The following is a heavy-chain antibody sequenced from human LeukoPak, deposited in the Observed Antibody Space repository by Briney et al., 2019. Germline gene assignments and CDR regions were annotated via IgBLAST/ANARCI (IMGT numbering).Heavy chain of an antibody. D-gene: IGHD5-18*01. CDR2: INGYGSST. J-gene: IGHJ4*02. CDR1: GFTFISYW. V-gene: IGHV3-74*01. CDR3: ARDAPGNTALDY. Sequence: PGGSLRLSCAASGFTFISYWMHWVRQAPGKGQVWVSRINGYGSSTDFADSVKGRFTISRDNAKNTLYLQLNSLRAEDTAVYYCARDAPGNTALDYWGQGTLVTVSS.